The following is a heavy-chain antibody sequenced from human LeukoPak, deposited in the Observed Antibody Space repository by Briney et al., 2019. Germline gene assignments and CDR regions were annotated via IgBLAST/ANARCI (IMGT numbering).Heavy chain of an antibody. CDR3: ARGPIAVAAGYYYYYYMDV. CDR2: IIPIFGTA. D-gene: IGHD6-19*01. J-gene: IGHJ6*03. V-gene: IGHV1-69*05. CDR1: GGTFSSYA. Sequence: PSVKVSCKASGGTFSSYAISWVRRAPGQGLEWMGGIIPIFGTANYAQKFQGRVTITTDESTSTAYMELSSLRSEDTAVYYCARGPIAVAAGYYYYYYMDVWGKGTTVTVSS.